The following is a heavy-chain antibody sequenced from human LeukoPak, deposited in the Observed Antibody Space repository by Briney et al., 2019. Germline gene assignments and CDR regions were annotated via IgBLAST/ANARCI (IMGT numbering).Heavy chain of an antibody. CDR2: IHHSGNT. Sequence: SETLSLTCTVSGYSMRCGYCWGWIRQPPGKGLEWIGSIHHSGNTYCNPSLRSRVTMSVDTSKNQFSLTLSSVTAADTAVYYCARDFLSNRDTAPHFWGQGTLVIVSS. J-gene: IGHJ4*02. CDR1: GYSMRCGYC. D-gene: IGHD5-18*01. CDR3: ARDFLSNRDTAPHF. V-gene: IGHV4-38-2*02.